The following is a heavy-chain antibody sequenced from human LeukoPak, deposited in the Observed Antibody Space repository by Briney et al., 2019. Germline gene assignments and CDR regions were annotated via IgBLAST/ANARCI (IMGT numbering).Heavy chain of an antibody. V-gene: IGHV1-8*01. D-gene: IGHD3-3*01. CDR2: MNPNSGNT. Sequence: GASVKVSCKASGYTFTSYDINWVRQATGQGLEWMGWMNPNSGNTGYAQKFQGRVTMTRNTSISTAYMELSSLRSEDTAVYYCARKLVRSGSFDPWGQGTLVTVSS. CDR1: GYTFTSYD. CDR3: ARKLVRSGSFDP. J-gene: IGHJ5*02.